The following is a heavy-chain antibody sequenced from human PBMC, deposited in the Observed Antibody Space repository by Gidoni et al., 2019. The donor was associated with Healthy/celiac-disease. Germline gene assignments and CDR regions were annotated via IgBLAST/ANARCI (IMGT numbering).Heavy chain of an antibody. CDR1: GFTCDDDG. D-gene: IGHD4-17*01. J-gene: IGHJ6*03. CDR2: INWNGGST. Sequence: EVQLGGSGGGVVRPGGSLRRSCAAAGFTCDDDGLSWVRQAPGKGLEWVSGINWNGGSTGYADSVKGRFTISRDNAKNSLYLQMNSLRAEDTALYYCARHYGDYPFPYMDVWGKGTTVTVSS. CDR3: ARHYGDYPFPYMDV. V-gene: IGHV3-20*04.